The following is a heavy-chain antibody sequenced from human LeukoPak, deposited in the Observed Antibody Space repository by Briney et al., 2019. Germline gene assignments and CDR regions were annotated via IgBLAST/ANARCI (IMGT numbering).Heavy chain of an antibody. CDR2: ISYDGSNK. V-gene: IGHV3-30*18. Sequence: GGSLRLSCAASGFTFSSYGMPWVRQAPGKGLEWVAVISYDGSNKYYADSVKGRFTISRDNSKNTLYLQMNSLRAEDTAVYYCANGGKYYYDSSGYPQPEDAFDIWGQGTMVTVSS. J-gene: IGHJ3*02. CDR1: GFTFSSYG. D-gene: IGHD3-22*01. CDR3: ANGGKYYYDSSGYPQPEDAFDI.